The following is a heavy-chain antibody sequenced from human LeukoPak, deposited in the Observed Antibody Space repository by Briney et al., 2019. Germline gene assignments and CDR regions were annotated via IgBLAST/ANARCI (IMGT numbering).Heavy chain of an antibody. J-gene: IGHJ4*02. D-gene: IGHD3-10*01. CDR3: ARGLSGRGHYSDY. CDR1: GGSISSGGYY. V-gene: IGHV4-30-2*01. Sequence: SETLSLTCTVSGGSISSGGYYWSWIRQPPGEGLEWIGYINHSGSTYYNPSLKSRVTISVDRSKNQFSLKLSSVTAADTAVYYCARGLSGRGHYSDYWGQGALVTVSS. CDR2: INHSGST.